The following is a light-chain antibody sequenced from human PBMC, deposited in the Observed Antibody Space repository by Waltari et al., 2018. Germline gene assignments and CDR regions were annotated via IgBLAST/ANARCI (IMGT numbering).Light chain of an antibody. CDR3: QKYVSLPAT. CDR1: QSVSRY. V-gene: IGKV3-20*01. CDR2: DAS. Sequence: SCRAVQSVSRYLAWYQQNPGQAPRLLIYDASSRATGSPDRFSGSGSGTDFSLTISRLEPDDFAVYYCQKYVSLPATFGQGTKVEIK. J-gene: IGKJ1*01.